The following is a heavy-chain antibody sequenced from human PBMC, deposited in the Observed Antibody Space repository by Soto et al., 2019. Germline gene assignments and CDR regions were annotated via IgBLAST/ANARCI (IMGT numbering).Heavy chain of an antibody. CDR1: GYTFTSYY. Sequence: GASVKVSCKPSGYTFTSYYMHWVRQAPGQGLEWIGIINPTSGSTTYAQKFQGRVTMTRDTSTGTVYMEVSSLRSEDTAVYYCARGFWLRTLDYWGQGTLVTGSS. V-gene: IGHV1-46*01. CDR2: INPTSGST. J-gene: IGHJ4*02. CDR3: ARGFWLRTLDY. D-gene: IGHD5-12*01.